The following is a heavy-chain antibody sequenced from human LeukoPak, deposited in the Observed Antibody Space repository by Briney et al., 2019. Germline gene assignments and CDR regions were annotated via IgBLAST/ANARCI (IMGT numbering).Heavy chain of an antibody. J-gene: IGHJ4*02. CDR3: ASDSIEATFDN. V-gene: IGHV3-64*01. D-gene: IGHD5-12*01. CDR2: ISSNGGST. Sequence: SGGSLRLSCAASGFTFSSYAMHWVRQAPGKGLEYVSAISSNGGSTYYANSVKGRFTISRDNPKNTLYLQMGSLRAEDMAVYYCASDSIEATFDNWGQGTLVTVSS. CDR1: GFTFSSYA.